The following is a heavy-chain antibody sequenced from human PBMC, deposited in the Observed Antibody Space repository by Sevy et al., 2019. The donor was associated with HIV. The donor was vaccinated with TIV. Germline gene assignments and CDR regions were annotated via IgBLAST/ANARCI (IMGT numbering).Heavy chain of an antibody. CDR2: ITWNSGGI. Sequence: GGSLRLSCVVSGLTFDDYAMHWVRRPPGKGLEWVSGITWNSGGIGYADSVKGRFTISRDNAKKSLYLQMNSLRIEDTAFYYCAGGAAAGRCFDSWGQGTLVTVSS. D-gene: IGHD6-13*01. V-gene: IGHV3-9*01. CDR1: GLTFDDYA. CDR3: AGGAAAGRCFDS. J-gene: IGHJ5*01.